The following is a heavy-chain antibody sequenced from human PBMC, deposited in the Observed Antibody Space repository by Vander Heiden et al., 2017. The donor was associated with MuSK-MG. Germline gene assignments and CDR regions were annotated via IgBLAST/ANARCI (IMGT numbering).Heavy chain of an antibody. CDR1: GFTFSIFG. Sequence: QVQVVESGGGVVQPGRSLRLSCAASGFTFSIFGMHWVRQAAGKGLEWVAVISSDGNYEYYVESVEGRFTISRDNSRNTLYLQMNSLRAEDTAVYYCAKAEASYSSGWSQPYYYYYMDVWGRGTTVTVSS. V-gene: IGHV3-30*18. J-gene: IGHJ6*03. D-gene: IGHD6-19*01. CDR3: AKAEASYSSGWSQPYYYYYMDV. CDR2: ISSDGNYE.